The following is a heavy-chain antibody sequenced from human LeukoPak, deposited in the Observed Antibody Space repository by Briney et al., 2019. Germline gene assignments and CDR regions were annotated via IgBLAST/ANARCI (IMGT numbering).Heavy chain of an antibody. D-gene: IGHD4-11*01. V-gene: IGHV3-21*01. CDR3: ARHGEKTTAYGGYFDY. CDR2: ISSSSSYI. CDR1: GFTFINYA. J-gene: IGHJ4*02. Sequence: GGSLRLSCAASGFTFINYAMNWVRQPPGRGREWVSSISSSSSYIYYADSVKGRFTISRDNAKNSLYLQMNSLRAEDTAVHYCARHGEKTTAYGGYFDYWGQGTLVTVSS.